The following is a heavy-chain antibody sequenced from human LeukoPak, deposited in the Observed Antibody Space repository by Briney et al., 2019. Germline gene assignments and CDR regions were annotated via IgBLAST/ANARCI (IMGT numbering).Heavy chain of an antibody. CDR2: INSDGSSI. V-gene: IGHV3-74*01. CDR1: GFTFSSHW. J-gene: IGHJ4*02. D-gene: IGHD6-19*01. CDR3: AKFGSYSSGPAYYFDY. Sequence: GGSLRLSCAASGFTFSSHWMHWVRQAPGKGLVWVSRINSDGSSISYADSVKGRFTISRDNAKNSLYLQMNSLRAEDTALYYCAKFGSYSSGPAYYFDYWGQGTLVTVSS.